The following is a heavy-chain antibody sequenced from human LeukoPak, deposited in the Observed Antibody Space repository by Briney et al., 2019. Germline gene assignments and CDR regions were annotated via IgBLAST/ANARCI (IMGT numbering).Heavy chain of an antibody. Sequence: SETLSLTCTVSGGSISGGDYYWSWIRQPPGKGLEWIGYIYYSGSAYYNPSLKSRVAISVDTSKIQFSLKLSSVTAADTAVYYCARVRSSGWYGPNDYWGQGTLVTVSS. CDR2: IYYSGSA. J-gene: IGHJ4*02. CDR3: ARVRSSGWYGPNDY. D-gene: IGHD6-19*01. V-gene: IGHV4-30-4*08. CDR1: GGSISGGDYY.